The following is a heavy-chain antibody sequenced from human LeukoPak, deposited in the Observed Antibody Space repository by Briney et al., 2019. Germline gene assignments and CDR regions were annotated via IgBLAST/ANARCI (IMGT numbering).Heavy chain of an antibody. CDR1: GGTFSSYA. CDR3: ARDLGYYGSGSYYNYFDY. D-gene: IGHD3-10*01. Sequence: PVKVSCKASGGTFSSYAISWVRQAPGQGLEWMGGIIPIFGTANYAQKFQGRVTITTDESTSTAYMELSSLRSEDTAVYYCARDLGYYGSGSYYNYFDYWGQGTLVTVSS. CDR2: IIPIFGTA. J-gene: IGHJ4*02. V-gene: IGHV1-69*05.